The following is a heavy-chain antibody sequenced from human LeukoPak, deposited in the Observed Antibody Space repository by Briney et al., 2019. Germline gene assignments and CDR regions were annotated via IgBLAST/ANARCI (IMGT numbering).Heavy chain of an antibody. CDR2: IYYSGST. V-gene: IGHV4-39*01. CDR3: ARHSIVAVPAAMYNWFDP. CDR1: GGSISSSSYY. J-gene: IGHJ5*02. Sequence: SETLSLTCTVSGGSISSSSYYWGWIRQPPGKGLEWIGSIYYSGSTYYNPSLKSRVTISVDTSKNQFSLKLSSVTAADTAVYYCARHSIVAVPAAMYNWFDPWGQGTLVTVSS. D-gene: IGHD2-2*01.